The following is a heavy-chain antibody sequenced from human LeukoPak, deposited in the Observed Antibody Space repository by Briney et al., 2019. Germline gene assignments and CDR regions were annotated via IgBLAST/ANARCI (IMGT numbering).Heavy chain of an antibody. J-gene: IGHJ6*04. Sequence: PGGSLRLSCAASEFSFGSNYMNWVRQAPGKGLEGVSLIYSGGSTYYADSVKGRFTISRDNAKNSLYLQMNSLRAEDTAVYYCAELGITMIGGVWDKGTTVTISS. V-gene: IGHV3-66*01. CDR3: AELGITMIGGV. CDR2: IYSGGST. CDR1: EFSFGSNY. D-gene: IGHD3-10*02.